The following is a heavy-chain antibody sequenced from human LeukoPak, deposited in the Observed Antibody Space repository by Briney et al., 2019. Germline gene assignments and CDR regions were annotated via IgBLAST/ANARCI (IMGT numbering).Heavy chain of an antibody. J-gene: IGHJ5*02. D-gene: IGHD3-10*01. Sequence: SETLSLICTVSGGSISSGDYYWSWIRQPLGKGLEWIGYIYYSGSTYYNPSLKSRVTISVDTSKNQFSLKLSSVTAADTAVYYCARGTMVRGVIAWFDPWGQGTLVTVSS. CDR2: IYYSGST. CDR3: ARGTMVRGVIAWFDP. V-gene: IGHV4-30-4*01. CDR1: GGSISSGDYY.